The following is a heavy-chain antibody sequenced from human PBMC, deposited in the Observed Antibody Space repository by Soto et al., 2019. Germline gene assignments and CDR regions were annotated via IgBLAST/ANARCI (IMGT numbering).Heavy chain of an antibody. Sequence: LGETLKISCRFSGYTLSTYWIGWVRQMPGKGLEWMGIIYPGDSDTRYSPSLQGQVTISADKSINTAYLQWSSLKASDTAVYYCARRGTASSFDYWGQGTLVTVSS. CDR3: ARRGTASSFDY. CDR2: IYPGDSDT. CDR1: GYTLSTYW. V-gene: IGHV5-51*01. D-gene: IGHD1-1*01. J-gene: IGHJ4*02.